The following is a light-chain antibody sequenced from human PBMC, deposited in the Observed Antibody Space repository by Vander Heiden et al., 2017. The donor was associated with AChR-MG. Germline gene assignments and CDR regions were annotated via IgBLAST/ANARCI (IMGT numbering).Light chain of an antibody. Sequence: SSQLTQDPAVSVALGPTVRITRQGDSLRSYYASWYQQKPGQAPVLVIDGKNNRPSGIPDRFSGSSSGNTASLTTTGAQAEDEADYYCNSRDSSGNPWVFGGGTKLTVL. CDR1: SLRSYY. CDR3: NSRDSSGNPWV. J-gene: IGLJ3*02. V-gene: IGLV3-19*01. CDR2: GKN.